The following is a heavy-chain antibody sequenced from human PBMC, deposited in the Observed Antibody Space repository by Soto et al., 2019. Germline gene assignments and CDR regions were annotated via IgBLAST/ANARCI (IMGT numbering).Heavy chain of an antibody. CDR2: IYPGDSDT. J-gene: IGHJ6*02. D-gene: IGHD2-15*01. Sequence: PGESLKISCKGSGYSFTSYWIGWVRQMPGKGLEWMGIIYPGDSDTRYSPSFQGQVTISADKSISTAYLQWSSLKASDTAMYYCARRGVAANYYYYGMDVWGQGTTVTVSS. CDR1: GYSFTSYW. CDR3: ARRGVAANYYYYGMDV. V-gene: IGHV5-51*01.